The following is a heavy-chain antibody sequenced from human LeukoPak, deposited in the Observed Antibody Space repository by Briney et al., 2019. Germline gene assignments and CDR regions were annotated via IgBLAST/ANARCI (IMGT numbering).Heavy chain of an antibody. D-gene: IGHD3-22*01. Sequence: SETLSLTCTVSGGSLSSYYWSWIRQPPGTGLEGMGYIYYSGSTNYNPSLKSRVTISVDTSKNQFSLKLSSVTAADTAVYYCARDGDYYDSTGEGWFDPWGQGTLVTVSS. CDR1: GGSLSSYY. CDR2: IYYSGST. J-gene: IGHJ5*02. V-gene: IGHV4-59*01. CDR3: ARDGDYYDSTGEGWFDP.